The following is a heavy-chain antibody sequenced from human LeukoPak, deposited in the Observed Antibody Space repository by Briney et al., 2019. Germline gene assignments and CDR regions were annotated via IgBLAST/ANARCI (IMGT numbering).Heavy chain of an antibody. CDR2: ISYDGSKK. V-gene: IGHV3-30-3*01. Sequence: GGSLRLSCAASGFTFSTYAMNWVRQAPGKGLEWVAVISYDGSKKYYADSVRGRFTISRDNSKNTLYLQMSSLRAEDTAVYYCARTGYSSSWGEWFDPWGQGTLVTVSS. CDR3: ARTGYSSSWGEWFDP. CDR1: GFTFSTYA. J-gene: IGHJ5*02. D-gene: IGHD6-13*01.